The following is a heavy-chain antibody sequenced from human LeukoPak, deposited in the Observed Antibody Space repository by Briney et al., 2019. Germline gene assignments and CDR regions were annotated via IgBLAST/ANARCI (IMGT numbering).Heavy chain of an antibody. CDR2: IYTSGST. D-gene: IGHD3-10*01. CDR1: GGSISSGSYY. CDR3: ARGYYGSGSYYNVRYYYYYYMDV. V-gene: IGHV4-61*02. Sequence: SETLSLTCTVSGGSISSGSYYWSWIRQPAGKGLEWIGRIYTSGSTNYNPSLKSRVTISVDTSKNQFSLKLSSVTAADTAVYYCARGYYGSGSYYNVRYYYYYYMDVWGKGTTVTVSS. J-gene: IGHJ6*03.